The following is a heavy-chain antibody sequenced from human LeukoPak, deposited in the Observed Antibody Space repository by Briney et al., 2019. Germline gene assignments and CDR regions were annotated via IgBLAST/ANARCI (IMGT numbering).Heavy chain of an antibody. CDR3: ARSRRGYSYGYPYYFDY. CDR2: INHSGSN. Sequence: PSETLSLTCAVYGGSFSGYYWSWIRQPPGKGLEWIGEINHSGSNNYNPSLKSRVTISVDTSKNQFSLKLSSVTAADTAVYYCARSRRGYSYGYPYYFDYWGQGTLVTVSS. J-gene: IGHJ4*02. CDR1: GGSFSGYY. D-gene: IGHD5-18*01. V-gene: IGHV4-34*01.